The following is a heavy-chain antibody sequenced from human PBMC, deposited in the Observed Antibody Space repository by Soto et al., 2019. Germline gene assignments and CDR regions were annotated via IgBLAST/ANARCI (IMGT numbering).Heavy chain of an antibody. CDR2: VYNGGHA. CDR1: SGSITSSNW. J-gene: IGHJ4*02. V-gene: IGHV4-4*02. Sequence: QVQLQESGPGLVKPSRTLSLTCAISSGSITSSNWWSWVRQPPGKGLEWIGEVYNGGHANYNPSLKSRLTISVESQNQFSLRLSSVTAADTAVYFCASHLIMPGTRGFDYCGQGSLVTVSS. CDR3: ASHLIMPGTRGFDY. D-gene: IGHD1-26*01.